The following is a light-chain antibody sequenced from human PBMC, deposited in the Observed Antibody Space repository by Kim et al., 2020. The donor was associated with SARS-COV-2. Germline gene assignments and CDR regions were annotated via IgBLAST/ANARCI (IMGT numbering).Light chain of an antibody. V-gene: IGLV4-69*01. CDR2: LNSDGSH. Sequence: ASVTLTCTLSSGHSSYAIAWHQQQPEKGPRYLMKLNSDGSHSKGDGIPDRFSGSSSGAERYLTISSLQSEDEADYYCQTCGTGIQVFGGGTQLTVL. CDR1: SGHSSYA. J-gene: IGLJ3*02. CDR3: QTCGTGIQV.